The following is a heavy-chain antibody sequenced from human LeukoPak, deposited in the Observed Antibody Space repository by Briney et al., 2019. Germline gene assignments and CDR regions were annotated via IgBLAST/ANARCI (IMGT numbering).Heavy chain of an antibody. CDR3: GRGGKVEQLVLAR. D-gene: IGHD6-13*01. V-gene: IGHV3-74*01. Sequence: GGSLRLSCAASGFTLSNYWMHWVRQAPGKGLVWVSRISSDGSSTTYADSVKGRFTISRDNAKNTLYLQMNSLRAEDTAVYYCGRGGKVEQLVLARWGQGSLVTVSS. J-gene: IGHJ4*02. CDR2: ISSDGSST. CDR1: GFTLSNYW.